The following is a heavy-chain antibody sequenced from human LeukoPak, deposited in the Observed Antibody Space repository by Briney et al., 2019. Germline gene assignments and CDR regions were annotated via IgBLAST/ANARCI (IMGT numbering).Heavy chain of an antibody. CDR1: GFTFRSYG. J-gene: IGHJ3*02. CDR3: ARYSSSWYGGYDAFDI. D-gene: IGHD6-13*01. Sequence: GGALRLSCAASGFTFRSYGMYWVRQAPGKGLEWVAVISYDGSNKYYANSVKGRFTISRDNSKNTLYLQMNSLRAEDTAVYYCARYSSSWYGGYDAFDIWGQGTMVTVSS. CDR2: ISYDGSNK. V-gene: IGHV3-30*03.